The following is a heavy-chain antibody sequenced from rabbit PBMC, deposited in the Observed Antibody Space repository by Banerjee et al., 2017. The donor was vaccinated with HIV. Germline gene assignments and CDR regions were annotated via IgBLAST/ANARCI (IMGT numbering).Heavy chain of an antibody. CDR2: IDPVFGST. CDR3: ARDDTSTSGWDL. D-gene: IGHD1-1*01. CDR1: GFDFSSYY. V-gene: IGHV1S7*01. Sequence: QLKETGGGLVQPGGSLTLSCEVSGFDFSSYYMSWVRQAPGKGLEWIGSIDPVFGSTLFATWVDGRFTLSSHNAQNTLYLQLNSLTAADTATYFCARDDTSTSGWDLWGPGTLVTVS. J-gene: IGHJ4*01.